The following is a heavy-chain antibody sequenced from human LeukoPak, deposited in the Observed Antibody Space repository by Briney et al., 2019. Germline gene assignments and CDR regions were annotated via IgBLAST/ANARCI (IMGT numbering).Heavy chain of an antibody. D-gene: IGHD1-26*01. Sequence: SETLSLTCNVSGGSISNSPYYWGWIRQPPGKGLEWIGSMHYSGTTYHNPSLRSRVTISVDTSKNQFSLRLISVTAADTAVYYCARSDRGRPADYWAQGTLVTVSS. CDR3: ARSDRGRPADY. J-gene: IGHJ4*02. CDR2: MHYSGTT. V-gene: IGHV4-39*01. CDR1: GGSISNSPYY.